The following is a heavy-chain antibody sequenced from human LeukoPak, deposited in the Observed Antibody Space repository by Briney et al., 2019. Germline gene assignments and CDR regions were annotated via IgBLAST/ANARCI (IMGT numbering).Heavy chain of an antibody. Sequence: QPGRSLRLTCAASGLTFSRYAMHWVRQAPDKGLEWVAVISYDGSNKYYADSVKGRFTISRDNSKNTLYLQMNSLRAEDTAVYYCARDTSSSGYYTFDNWGQGTLVTVSS. CDR2: ISYDGSNK. V-gene: IGHV3-30-3*01. CDR1: GLTFSRYA. D-gene: IGHD3-22*01. CDR3: ARDTSSSGYYTFDN. J-gene: IGHJ4*02.